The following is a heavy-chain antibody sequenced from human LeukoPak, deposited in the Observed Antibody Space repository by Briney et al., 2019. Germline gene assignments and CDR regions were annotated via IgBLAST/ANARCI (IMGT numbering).Heavy chain of an antibody. V-gene: IGHV3-30*18. CDR1: GFTFSSYG. J-gene: IGHJ3*02. D-gene: IGHD3-9*01. Sequence: PGGSLRLSCAASGFTFSSYGMHWVRQAPGKGLEWVAVISYDGSNKYYADSVKGRFTISRDNSKNTLYLQMNSLRAEDTAVYYCAKDYDSNIRDAFDIWGQGTMVTVSS. CDR2: ISYDGSNK. CDR3: AKDYDSNIRDAFDI.